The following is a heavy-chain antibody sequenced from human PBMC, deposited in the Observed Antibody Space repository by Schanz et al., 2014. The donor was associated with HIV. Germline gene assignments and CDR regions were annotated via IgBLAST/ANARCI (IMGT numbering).Heavy chain of an antibody. CDR2: ISYDGRNK. J-gene: IGHJ4*02. CDR3: VMGTTVGNSSDS. CDR1: GFSFDTFG. Sequence: QVQLVESGGGVVQPGRSLRLSCAGSGFSFDTFGIHWVRQAPGKGLEWLAVISYDGRNKCFGDSVKGRITISRDNSKNTLYLQIKSLRTEDTAVYYCVMGTTVGNSSDSWGQGTLVTVSS. V-gene: IGHV3-30*03. D-gene: IGHD4-17*01.